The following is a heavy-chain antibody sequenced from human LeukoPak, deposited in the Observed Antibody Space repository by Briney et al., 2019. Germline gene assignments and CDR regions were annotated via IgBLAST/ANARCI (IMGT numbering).Heavy chain of an antibody. CDR1: GGSFSGYY. CDR3: AREVAGTFYFDY. D-gene: IGHD6-19*01. V-gene: IGHV4-34*01. Sequence: SETLSLTCAVYGGSFSGYYWSWIRQPPGKGLEWMGEINHSGSTNYNPSLKGRVTRSVDTSKNQFSLKLSSVTAADTAVYYCAREVAGTFYFDYWGQGTLVTVSS. J-gene: IGHJ4*02. CDR2: INHSGST.